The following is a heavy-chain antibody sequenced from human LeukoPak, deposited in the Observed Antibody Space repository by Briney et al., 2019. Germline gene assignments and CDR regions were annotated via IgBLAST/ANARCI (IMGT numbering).Heavy chain of an antibody. J-gene: IGHJ6*02. Sequence: GASVKVSCKASGYTFTSYTMHWVRQAPGQRLEWMGWINAGNGDTKYSQRFQGRVIITRDTSASTAYMELSSLRSEDTAVYYCATLYPVYYGMDVWGQGTTATVSS. CDR3: ATLYPVYYGMDV. CDR2: INAGNGDT. CDR1: GYTFTSYT. V-gene: IGHV1-3*01.